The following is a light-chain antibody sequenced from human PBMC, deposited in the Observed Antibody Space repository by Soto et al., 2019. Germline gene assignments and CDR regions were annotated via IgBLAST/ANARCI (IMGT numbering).Light chain of an antibody. CDR2: EGS. CDR3: CSYAGSSTLI. CDR1: SSDVGSYNL. Sequence: QSALTQAASVSGSPGQSITISCTGTSSDVGSYNLVSWYQHHPGKAPKLMIYEGSKRPSGVSNRFSGSKSGNTASLTISGLQAEDEADYHCCSYAGSSTLIFGGGTKLTVL. J-gene: IGLJ2*01. V-gene: IGLV2-23*01.